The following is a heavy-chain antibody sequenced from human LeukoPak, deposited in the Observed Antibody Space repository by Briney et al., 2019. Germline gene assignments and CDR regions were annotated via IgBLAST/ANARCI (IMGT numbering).Heavy chain of an antibody. CDR1: GYSISSGYY. J-gene: IGHJ4*02. D-gene: IGHD2-2*01. V-gene: IGHV4-38-2*02. CDR3: AREVPASSPPDY. CDR2: IYHRGST. Sequence: SETLSLTCTVSGYSISSGYYWGWIRQPPGKGLEWIGSIYHRGSTYYNPSLKSRVTVSVDTSKNQFSLKLSSVTAADTAVYYCAREVPASSPPDYWGQGTLVAVSS.